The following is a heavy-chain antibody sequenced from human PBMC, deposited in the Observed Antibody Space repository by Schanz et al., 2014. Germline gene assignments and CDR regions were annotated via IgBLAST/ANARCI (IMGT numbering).Heavy chain of an antibody. V-gene: IGHV1-2*02. CDR3: ATEAGGGPPGGIRYLES. CDR2: INNDSGRT. D-gene: IGHD2-8*01. Sequence: QVQLVQSGADVKKPGASVKVSCKASGNTLSAYYIHWVRQAPGQGLEWMGWINNDSGRTHVAERFQGRVTMTTDRAVTSTSLELKRLRFDDTAVYYCATEAGGGPPGGIRYLESWGPGLLVAVS. J-gene: IGHJ4*02. CDR1: GNTLSAYY.